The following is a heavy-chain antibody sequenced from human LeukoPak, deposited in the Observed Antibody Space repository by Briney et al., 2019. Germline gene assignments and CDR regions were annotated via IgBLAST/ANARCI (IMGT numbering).Heavy chain of an antibody. V-gene: IGHV4-59*01. CDR2: IYYSGST. CDR1: GGSINTYY. CDR3: ARAPNLRGVNSQHPGAFDI. Sequence: PSETLSLTCTVSGGSINTYYWSWIRQPPGKGLEWIGYIYYSGSTNYNPSLKSRVTISVDTSKNQFSLKLSSVTAADTAVYYCARAPNLRGVNSQHPGAFDIWGQGTMVTVSS. D-gene: IGHD3-10*01. J-gene: IGHJ3*02.